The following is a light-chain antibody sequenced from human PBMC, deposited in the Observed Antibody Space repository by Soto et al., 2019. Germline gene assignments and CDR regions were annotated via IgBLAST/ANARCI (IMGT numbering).Light chain of an antibody. CDR3: QHSYSSPPWT. V-gene: IGKV1-39*01. J-gene: IGKJ1*01. CDR1: KTISTF. Sequence: DIQVTQSPLSLSASVVDTVPIFFRESKTISTFLNWYQQKPGTAPRLLIYRASSVQSGVPPRFSGSGAGRDFTLTISSLRPEDIATYFCQHSYSSPPWTFGQGTKVDIK. CDR2: RAS.